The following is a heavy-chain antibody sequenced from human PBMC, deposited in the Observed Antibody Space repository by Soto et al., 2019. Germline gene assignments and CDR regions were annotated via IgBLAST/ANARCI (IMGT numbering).Heavy chain of an antibody. CDR1: GYRFTGNY. Sequence: ASVKVSCKASGYRFTGNYMHWVRQAPGQGLEYMGWINPNSGATNYAQKFQGRVTMTWDTSISTAYVELSRLRSDDTAVYYCVRPYYTSSWFPFDRWGQGTLVTVSS. CDR2: INPNSGAT. V-gene: IGHV1-2*02. J-gene: IGHJ4*02. D-gene: IGHD3-3*01. CDR3: VRPYYTSSWFPFDR.